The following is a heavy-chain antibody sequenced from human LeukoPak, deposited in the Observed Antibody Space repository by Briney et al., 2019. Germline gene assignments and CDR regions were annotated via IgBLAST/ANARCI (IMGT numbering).Heavy chain of an antibody. CDR2: MKQDGSEQ. D-gene: IGHD3-22*01. V-gene: IGHV3-7*01. CDR1: GFTFSSFW. J-gene: IGHJ4*02. CDR3: ARGGVTMIVPIL. Sequence: GGSLRLSCAASGFTFSSFWMNWVRQAPGKGLEWVANMKQDGSEQHYVDSVKGRFTISRDNAKNSLYLQMSSLRAEDTAVYYCARGGVTMIVPILWGQGTLVTVSS.